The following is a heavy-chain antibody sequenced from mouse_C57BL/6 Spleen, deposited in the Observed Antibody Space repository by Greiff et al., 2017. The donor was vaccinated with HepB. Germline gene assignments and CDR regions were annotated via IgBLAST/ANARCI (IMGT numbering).Heavy chain of an antibody. V-gene: IGHV1-53*01. Sequence: VQLQQSGTELVKPGASVKLSCKASGYTFTSYWMHWVKQRPGQGLEWIGNINPSNGGTNYNEKFKSKATLTVDKSSSTAYMQLSSLTSEDSAVYYCARSVLYYDYDSYGYFDVWGTGTTVTVSS. J-gene: IGHJ1*03. CDR2: INPSNGGT. D-gene: IGHD2-4*01. CDR1: GYTFTSYW. CDR3: ARSVLYYDYDSYGYFDV.